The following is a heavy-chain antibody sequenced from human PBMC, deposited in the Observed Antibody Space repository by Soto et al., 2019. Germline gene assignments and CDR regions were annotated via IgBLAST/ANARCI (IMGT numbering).Heavy chain of an antibody. D-gene: IGHD6-19*01. Sequence: QVQLVESGGGVVQPGRSLRLSCAASGFTFSSYGMHWVRQAPGKGLEWVAVIWYDGSNKYYADSVKGRFTISRDNSKNTLYLQMNSLRAEDTAVYYCARQAMAGYFDYLGQGTLVTVSS. CDR3: ARQAMAGYFDY. J-gene: IGHJ4*02. CDR2: IWYDGSNK. V-gene: IGHV3-33*01. CDR1: GFTFSSYG.